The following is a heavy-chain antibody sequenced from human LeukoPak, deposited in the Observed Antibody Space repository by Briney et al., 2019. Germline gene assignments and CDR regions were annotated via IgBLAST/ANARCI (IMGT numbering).Heavy chain of an antibody. Sequence: ASXXVSCKASGYTFTGYYMHWVRQAPGQGLEWMGRINPNSGGTNYAQKFQGTVTMTRDTSISTAYMELSRLRSDDTAVYYCARDWSYYDSSGYYYRWGQGTLVTVSS. V-gene: IGHV1-2*06. D-gene: IGHD3-22*01. CDR3: ARDWSYYDSSGYYYR. CDR2: INPNSGGT. J-gene: IGHJ4*02. CDR1: GYTFTGYY.